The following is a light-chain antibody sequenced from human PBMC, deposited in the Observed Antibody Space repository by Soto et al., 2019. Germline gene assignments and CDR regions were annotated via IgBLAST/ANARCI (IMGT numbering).Light chain of an antibody. CDR2: KAS. CDR1: QSISSW. J-gene: IGKJ1*01. V-gene: IGKV1-5*03. CDR3: QQYNSYSPLWT. Sequence: DIQMTQSPSTLSASVGDRVTIACWASQSISSWLAWYQQKPGKAPKLLIYKASSLESGVPSRFSGSGSGTEFTLTISSLQPDDFATYYCQQYNSYSPLWTFGQGTKVEIK.